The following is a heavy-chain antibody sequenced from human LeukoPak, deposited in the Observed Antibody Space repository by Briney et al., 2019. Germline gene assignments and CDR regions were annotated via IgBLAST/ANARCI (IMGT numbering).Heavy chain of an antibody. Sequence: GGSLKLSCAASGFTFSSYSVNWVRQAPGKGLEWVSYISSSSSTIYYADSVKGRFTISRDNAKNSLYLQMNSLRAEDTAVYYCARAVGAKTYWGQGTLVTVSS. CDR2: ISSSSSTI. J-gene: IGHJ4*02. CDR1: GFTFSSYS. D-gene: IGHD1-26*01. CDR3: ARAVGAKTY. V-gene: IGHV3-48*04.